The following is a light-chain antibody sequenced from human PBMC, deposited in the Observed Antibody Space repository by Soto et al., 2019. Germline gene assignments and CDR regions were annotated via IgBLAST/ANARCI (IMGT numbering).Light chain of an antibody. Sequence: IVLTQSPATLSVSPGERATLSCLASQSVSNNLVWYQQKPGQAPRLLIYGASTRASGIPARFSGSGSETDFTLTITSLEPEDFAVYYCQQRNNWPPITFGQGTRLEIK. CDR1: QSVSNN. CDR3: QQRNNWPPIT. J-gene: IGKJ5*01. CDR2: GAS. V-gene: IGKV3D-15*01.